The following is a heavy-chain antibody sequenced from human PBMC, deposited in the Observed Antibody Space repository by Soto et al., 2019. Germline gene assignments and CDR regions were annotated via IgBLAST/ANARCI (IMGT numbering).Heavy chain of an antibody. CDR1: GFTFSSYG. D-gene: IGHD6-19*01. CDR2: ISGRGGST. CDR3: AKEGSSSGWYYDAFDI. J-gene: IGHJ3*02. V-gene: IGHV3-23*01. Sequence: QPGGSLRLSCAASGFTFSSYGMNWVRQAPGKGLEWVSTISGRGGSTYYADSVKGRFTISRDNSKNTLYLQMNSLGAEDTAVYYCAKEGSSSGWYYDAFDIWGQGTMVTVSS.